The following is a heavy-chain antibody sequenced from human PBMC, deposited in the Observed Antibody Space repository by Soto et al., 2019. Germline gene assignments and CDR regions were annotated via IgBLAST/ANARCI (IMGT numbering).Heavy chain of an antibody. CDR2: ISSSSSYI. J-gene: IGHJ4*02. CDR3: ARYVEWEAGYNSGYAY. V-gene: IGHV3-21*01. Sequence: EVQLVESGGGLVKPGGSLRLSCAASGFTFSSYSMNWVRQAPGKGLEWVSSISSSSSYIYYVDSVQGRFTISRDNAKNSLYLQMNGLSAEDTAVYYCARYVEWEAGYNSGYAYWAQGTLVTVSS. D-gene: IGHD5-18*01. CDR1: GFTFSSYS.